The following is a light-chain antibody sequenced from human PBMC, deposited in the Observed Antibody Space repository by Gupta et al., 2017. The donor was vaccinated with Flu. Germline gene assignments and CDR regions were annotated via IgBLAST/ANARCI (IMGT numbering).Light chain of an antibody. CDR2: VVD. J-gene: IGLJ2*01. V-gene: IGLV6-57*01. CDR3: QSFDSDSLHGI. CDR1: SGTMVSAF. Sequence: NFMLVPPHSVSCSPGKTVTISCTRNSGTMVSAFVQRCQQHPGTSPTTVTYVVDQRPSGVPDRFSGSIDSSSNSDSLTITGLRPEDEADYYCQSFDSDSLHGIFGGGTKLTVL.